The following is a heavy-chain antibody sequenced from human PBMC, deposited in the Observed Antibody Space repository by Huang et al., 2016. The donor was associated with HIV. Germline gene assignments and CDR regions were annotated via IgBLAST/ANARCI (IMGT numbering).Heavy chain of an antibody. V-gene: IGHV1-69*01. CDR2: ITPIFDKT. J-gene: IGHJ4*02. D-gene: IGHD1-26*01. CDR1: GGTFSSYV. CDR3: ATGPRGSGSFN. Sequence: QVQLVQSGAEVKKPGSSVKVSCKASGGTFSSYVIRWVRQARGQVLEWMGGITPIFDKTNYAQKFQGRVTIIADESTRTAYMEMSSLRPEDTATYYCATGPRGSGSFNWGQGTLVIVSS.